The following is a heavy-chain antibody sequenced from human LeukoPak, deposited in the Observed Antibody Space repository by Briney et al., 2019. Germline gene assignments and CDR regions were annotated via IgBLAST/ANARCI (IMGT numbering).Heavy chain of an antibody. CDR2: IYTSGST. V-gene: IGHV4-61*02. CDR1: GGSISSGSYY. CDR3: ARAYYDILTGYYTDY. D-gene: IGHD3-9*01. Sequence: SETLSLTCTVSGGSISSGSYYWSWIRQPAGKGLEWIGRIYTSGSTNYNPSLKSRVTISVDTSKNQFSLKLSSVTAADTAVYYCARAYYDILTGYYTDYWGQGTLVTVSS. J-gene: IGHJ4*02.